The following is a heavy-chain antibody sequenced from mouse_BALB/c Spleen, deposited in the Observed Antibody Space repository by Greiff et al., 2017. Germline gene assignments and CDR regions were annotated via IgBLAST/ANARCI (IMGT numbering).Heavy chain of an antibody. Sequence: EVKLVESGGGLVQPGGSRKLSCAASGFTFSSFGMHWVRQAPEKGLEWVAYISSGSSTIYYADTVKGRFTISRDNPKNTLFLQMTSLRSEDTAMYYCARCYYGSSSYWYFDVWGAGTTVTVSS. CDR2: ISSGSSTI. V-gene: IGHV5-17*02. CDR3: ARCYYGSSSYWYFDV. CDR1: GFTFSSFG. D-gene: IGHD1-1*01. J-gene: IGHJ1*01.